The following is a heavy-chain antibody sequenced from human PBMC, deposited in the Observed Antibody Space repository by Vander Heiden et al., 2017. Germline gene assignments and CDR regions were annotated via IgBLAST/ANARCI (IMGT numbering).Heavy chain of an antibody. D-gene: IGHD1-26*01. CDR1: GFTFSSYA. CDR2: ISYDGRKK. J-gene: IGHJ4*02. V-gene: IGHV3-30*04. Sequence: QVQLVESGGGVVQPGRSLRLSCAASGFTFSSYAMHWVRQAPGKGLEWVAVISYDGRKKDDADSVKGRFTISRDNSKNTMYMKMNSLRAEDTAVDDCARSVGATDYWGQGTMVTVYS. CDR3: ARSVGATDY.